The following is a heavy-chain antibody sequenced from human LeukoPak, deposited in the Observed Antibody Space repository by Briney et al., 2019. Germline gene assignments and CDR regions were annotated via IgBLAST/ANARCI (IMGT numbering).Heavy chain of an antibody. D-gene: IGHD3-10*01. CDR2: IRQDESER. CDR3: ARLSAYYYGSFFYYYMDV. J-gene: IGHJ6*03. Sequence: QSGGSLRLSCEGSGFSFSSYWMTWVRQLPGKGPEWVANIRQDESERYTVDSVKGRFTISRDNAKNSVYLHMNSLRAEDTALYYCARLSAYYYGSFFYYYMDVWGKGTTVTVSS. CDR1: GFSFSSYW. V-gene: IGHV3-7*01.